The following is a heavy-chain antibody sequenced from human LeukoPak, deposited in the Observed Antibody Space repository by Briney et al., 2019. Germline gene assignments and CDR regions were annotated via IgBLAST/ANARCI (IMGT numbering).Heavy chain of an antibody. D-gene: IGHD6-13*01. Sequence: ASVKVSCKASGYTFTSYDINWVRQATGQGLEWMGWMNPNSGNTGYAQKFQGRVTMTRNTSISTAYMELSSLRSEDTAVYYCARDLPTHPSSSWYLEYYYYYGMDVWGQGTTVTVSS. CDR1: GYTFTSYD. CDR2: MNPNSGNT. V-gene: IGHV1-8*01. J-gene: IGHJ6*02. CDR3: ARDLPTHPSSSWYLEYYYYYGMDV.